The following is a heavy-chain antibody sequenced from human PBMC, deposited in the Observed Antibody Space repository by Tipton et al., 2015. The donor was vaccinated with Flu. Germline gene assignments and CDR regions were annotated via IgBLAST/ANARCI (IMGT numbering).Heavy chain of an antibody. CDR2: INHSGST. J-gene: IGHJ3*02. CDR3: ARDSGSYWVYSHDAFDI. Sequence: TLSLTCAVYGGSFSGYYWSWIRQPPGKGLEWIGEINHSGSTNYNPSLKSRVTISVDTSKNQFSLKLSSVTAADTAVYYCARDSGSYWVYSHDAFDIWGQGTMVTVSS. D-gene: IGHD1-26*01. V-gene: IGHV4-34*01. CDR1: GGSFSGYY.